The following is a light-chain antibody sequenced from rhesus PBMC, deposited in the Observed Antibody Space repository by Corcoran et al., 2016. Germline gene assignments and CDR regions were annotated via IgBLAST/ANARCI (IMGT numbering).Light chain of an antibody. CDR1: QGISSY. J-gene: IGKJ4*01. Sequence: DIQLTQSPSSLSASVGDRVTITCRASQGISSYLAWYQQKSGKAPKLLIYDASNLQSGVPSRFSGSGSGTEFTLTISSLQHEDFATYYCQQRNSYPLTFGGGTRVEIK. CDR3: QQRNSYPLT. V-gene: IGKV1-38*01. CDR2: DAS.